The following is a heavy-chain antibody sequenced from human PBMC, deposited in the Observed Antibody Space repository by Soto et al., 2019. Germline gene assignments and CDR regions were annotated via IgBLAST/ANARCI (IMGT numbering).Heavy chain of an antibody. Sequence: ASVKVSCKAPGYTFTSYYMHWVRQAPGQGLEWMGIINPSGGSTSYAQKFQGRVTMTRDTSTSTVYMELSSLRSEDTAVYYCASAIVVVPAAHDAFDIWGQGTMVTVSS. CDR2: INPSGGST. V-gene: IGHV1-46*03. J-gene: IGHJ3*02. CDR3: ASAIVVVPAAHDAFDI. D-gene: IGHD2-2*01. CDR1: GYTFTSYY.